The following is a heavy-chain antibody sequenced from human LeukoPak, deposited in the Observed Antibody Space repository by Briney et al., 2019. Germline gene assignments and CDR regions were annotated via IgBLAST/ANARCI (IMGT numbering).Heavy chain of an antibody. J-gene: IGHJ6*03. D-gene: IGHD3-10*01. CDR1: GGSISSYY. V-gene: IGHV4-4*07. Sequence: PSETLSLTCTVSGGSISSYYWSWIRQPAGQGLEWIGRIYTSGSTNYNPSLKSRVTMSVDTSKNQFSLKLSSVTAADTAVYYCARDRYCSSTSCDLLLWFGELSETYYMDVWGKGTTVTVSS. CDR2: IYTSGST. CDR3: ARDRYCSSTSCDLLLWFGELSETYYMDV.